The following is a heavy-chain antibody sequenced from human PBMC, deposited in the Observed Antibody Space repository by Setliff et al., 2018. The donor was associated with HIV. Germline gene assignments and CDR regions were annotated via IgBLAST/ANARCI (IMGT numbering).Heavy chain of an antibody. CDR3: ARGVSGYVREDWFDP. V-gene: IGHV3-13*01. D-gene: IGHD5-12*01. Sequence: GGSLRLSCEASGFTFSNYDMHWVRQVTGKGLEWVSGIGTADDTYYAGSVRGRFTISRDNAKNSLFLQMKSLRAGDTAVYYCARGVSGYVREDWFDPWGQGTLVTVSS. CDR1: GFTFSNYD. J-gene: IGHJ5*02. CDR2: IGTADDT.